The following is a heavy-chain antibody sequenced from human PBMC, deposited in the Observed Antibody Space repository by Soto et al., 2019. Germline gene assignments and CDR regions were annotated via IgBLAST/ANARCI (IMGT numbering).Heavy chain of an antibody. D-gene: IGHD2-21*01. CDR1: GFIFSNYA. J-gene: IGHJ3*01. V-gene: IGHV3-23*01. Sequence: GGSLRLSCEASGFIFSNYAMSWVRQAPGKGLEWVSSFGGGDDDTYFADSVKGRFTMSRDNSKNTLSLQMNSLRVEDTAIYYCAKDRVSHNSVWDPFDVWGQGTMVTVSS. CDR3: AKDRVSHNSVWDPFDV. CDR2: FGGGDDDT.